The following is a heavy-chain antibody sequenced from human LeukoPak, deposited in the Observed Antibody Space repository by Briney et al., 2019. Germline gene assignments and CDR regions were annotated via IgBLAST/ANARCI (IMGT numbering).Heavy chain of an antibody. CDR3: ARRRLGYYFDY. J-gene: IGHJ4*02. CDR2: INPRGST. CDR1: GGSFSGYY. Sequence: SETLSLSCGVFGGSFSGYYWSWIRQPPGKGLEWIGEINPRGSTNYNPSLKSRVTLSADTSKNQFSLTLNSVTAADTAVYYCARRRLGYYFDYWGQGTLVTVSS. D-gene: IGHD5-24*01. V-gene: IGHV4-34*01.